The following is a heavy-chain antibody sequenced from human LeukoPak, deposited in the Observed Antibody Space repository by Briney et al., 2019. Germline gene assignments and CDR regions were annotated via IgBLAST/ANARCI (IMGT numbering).Heavy chain of an antibody. J-gene: IGHJ4*02. CDR1: GDSVSRSDSY. V-gene: IGHV4-39*01. D-gene: IGHD1-26*01. CDR2: IYYSGRT. CDR3: ARQGGSYYGY. Sequence: SETLSLTCSVSGDSVSRSDSYWDWIRQPPGKGLEWIGTIYYSGRTYYSPSLKSRVTMSVDPSNNQFSLNLRSVAAADTAVYYCARQGGSYYGYWGQGTLVTVSS.